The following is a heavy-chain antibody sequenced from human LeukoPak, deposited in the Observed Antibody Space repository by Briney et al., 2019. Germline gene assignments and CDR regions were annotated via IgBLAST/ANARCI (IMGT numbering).Heavy chain of an antibody. V-gene: IGHV3-48*01. CDR2: ISSSSSTI. CDR1: GFTFSSYS. CDR3: ARQRYDFWSGYSYTYGMDV. Sequence: GGSLRLSCAASGFTFSSYSMNWVRQAPGKGLEWVSYISSSSSTIYYADSVKGRFTISRDNSKNTLYLQMNSLRAEDTAVYYCARQRYDFWSGYSYTYGMDVWGQGTTVTVSS. D-gene: IGHD3-3*01. J-gene: IGHJ6*02.